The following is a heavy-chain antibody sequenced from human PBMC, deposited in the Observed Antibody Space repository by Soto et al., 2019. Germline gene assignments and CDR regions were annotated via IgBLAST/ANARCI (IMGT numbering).Heavy chain of an antibody. D-gene: IGHD6-19*01. CDR2: ISYDGSNK. Sequence: QVQLVESGGGVVQPGRSLRLSCAASGFTFSSYAMHWVRQAPGKGLEWVAVISYDGSNKYYADSVKGRFTISRDNSKNPLYLQRNSLRAEDTAVDYCARDLEVAVAGAWGQGTLVTVSS. J-gene: IGHJ5*02. V-gene: IGHV3-30-3*01. CDR1: GFTFSSYA. CDR3: ARDLEVAVAGA.